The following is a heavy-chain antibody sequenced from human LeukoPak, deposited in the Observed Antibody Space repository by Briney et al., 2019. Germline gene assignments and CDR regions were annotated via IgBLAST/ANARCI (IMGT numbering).Heavy chain of an antibody. CDR1: GGTFSSYA. CDR3: ARAPTPLEWLLYRNWYFDL. V-gene: IGHV1-69*13. D-gene: IGHD3-3*01. J-gene: IGHJ2*01. Sequence: SVKVSCKASGGTFSSYAISWVRQAPGQGLEWMGGIIPIFGTANYAQKFQGRVTITADESTSTAYMELSSLRSEDTAVYYCARAPTPLEWLLYRNWYFDLWGRGTLVTVSS. CDR2: IIPIFGTA.